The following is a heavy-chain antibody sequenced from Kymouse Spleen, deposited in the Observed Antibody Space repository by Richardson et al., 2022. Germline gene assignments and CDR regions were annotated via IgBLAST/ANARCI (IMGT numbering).Heavy chain of an antibody. CDR2: INWNGGST. Sequence: EVQLVESGGGVVRPGGSLRLSCAASGFTFDDYGMSWVRQAPGKGLEWVSGINWNGGSTGYADSVKGRFTISRDNAKNSLYLQMNSLRAEDTALYYCARDQGDYYGSGSYFYYYYYGMDVWGQGTTVTVSS. V-gene: IGHV3-20*d01. J-gene: IGHJ6*02. CDR3: ARDQGDYYGSGSYFYYYYYGMDV. CDR1: GFTFDDYG. D-gene: IGHD3-10*01.